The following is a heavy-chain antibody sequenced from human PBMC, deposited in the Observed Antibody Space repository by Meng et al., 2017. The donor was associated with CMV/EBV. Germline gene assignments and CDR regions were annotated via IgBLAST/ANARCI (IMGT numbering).Heavy chain of an antibody. Sequence: QVQLQESGPGLVKPSETLSLTCTVSGGSVSSSSYYWSWIRQPPGKGLEWIGYIYYSGSTNYSPSFKSRVTISVDTSKNQFSLKLSSVTAADTAVYYCARVSNLRFDYWGQGTLVTVSS. V-gene: IGHV4-61*01. J-gene: IGHJ4*02. D-gene: IGHD4-11*01. CDR1: GGSVSSSSYY. CDR2: IYYSGST. CDR3: ARVSNLRFDY.